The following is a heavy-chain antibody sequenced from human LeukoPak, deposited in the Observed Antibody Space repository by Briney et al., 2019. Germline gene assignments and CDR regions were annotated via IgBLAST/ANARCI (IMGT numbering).Heavy chain of an antibody. J-gene: IGHJ4*02. Sequence: GGSLRLSCAASGFTFSTSGMHWVRQAPGKGLEWVAFIPYDGSNKYYADSVKGRFTISRDNSKNTLYLQMNSLRAEDTAVYHCAKVGGSSWSFFFDYWAREPWSPSPQ. D-gene: IGHD6-13*01. CDR3: AKVGGSSWSFFFDY. V-gene: IGHV3-30*02. CDR1: GFTFSTSG. CDR2: IPYDGSNK.